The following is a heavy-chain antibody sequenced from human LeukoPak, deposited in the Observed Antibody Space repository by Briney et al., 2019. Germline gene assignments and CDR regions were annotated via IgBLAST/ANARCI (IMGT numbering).Heavy chain of an antibody. J-gene: IGHJ4*02. CDR2: MNPNSGNT. D-gene: IGHD5-12*01. Sequence: ASVKVSCKASGYTFSSYGISWVRQAPGQGLEWMGWMNPNSGNTGYAQKFQGRVTMTRNTSISTAYMELSSLRSEDTAVYYCAREGYSGYGEDYWGQGTLVTVSS. V-gene: IGHV1-8*02. CDR1: GYTFSSYG. CDR3: AREGYSGYGEDY.